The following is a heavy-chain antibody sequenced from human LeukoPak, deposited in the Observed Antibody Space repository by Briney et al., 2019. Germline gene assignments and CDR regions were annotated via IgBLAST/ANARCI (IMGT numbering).Heavy chain of an antibody. Sequence: GGSLRLSCAASGFTFSSYGMHWVRQAPGKGLEWVAFIRYDGSNKYYADSVKGRFTISRDNSKNTLYPQMNSLRAEDTAVYYCATDYYDSSGYSDYWGQGTLVTVSS. D-gene: IGHD3-22*01. CDR3: ATDYYDSSGYSDY. V-gene: IGHV3-30*02. CDR1: GFTFSSYG. J-gene: IGHJ4*02. CDR2: IRYDGSNK.